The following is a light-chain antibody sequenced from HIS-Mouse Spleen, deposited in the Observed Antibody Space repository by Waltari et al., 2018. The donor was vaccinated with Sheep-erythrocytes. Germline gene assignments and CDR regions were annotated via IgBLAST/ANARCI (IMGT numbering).Light chain of an antibody. CDR3: AAWDDSLNGVV. J-gene: IGLJ2*01. CDR1: SSNIGSNT. Sequence: QSVLTQPPSASGTPWQRVTISCSGSSSNIGSNTVNWYQQFPGTAPKLLIYSNNRRPSGVPDRFSGSKSGTSASLAISGLQSEDEADYYCAAWDDSLNGVVFGGGTKLTVL. CDR2: SNN. V-gene: IGLV1-44*01.